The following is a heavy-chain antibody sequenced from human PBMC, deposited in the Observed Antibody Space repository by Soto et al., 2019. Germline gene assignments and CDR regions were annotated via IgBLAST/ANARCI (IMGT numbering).Heavy chain of an antibody. Sequence: SETLSLTCTVSGGSINSDYWSWIRQPPGKGLEWIGYISSTGSTKYNPSLQSRVTISVDTSKNQFSLKLSSVTAADTAVYYCARRYGSCFDYWGQGTLVTVSS. D-gene: IGHD5-18*01. CDR2: ISSTGST. V-gene: IGHV4-59*08. CDR3: ARRYGSCFDY. CDR1: GGSINSDY. J-gene: IGHJ4*02.